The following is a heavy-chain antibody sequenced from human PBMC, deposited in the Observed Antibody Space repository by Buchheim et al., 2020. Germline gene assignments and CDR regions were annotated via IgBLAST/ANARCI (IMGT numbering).Heavy chain of an antibody. J-gene: IGHJ5*02. V-gene: IGHV4-30-2*01. Sequence: QVQLQESGSGLVKPSQTLSLTCAVSGGSISSGGYSWSWIRQPPGKGLEWIGYIYHSGSTYYNPSLKSRVTISVDRSKNQFSLKLSSVTAADTAVYYCARDLTYYDSSGYLTAGWFDPWGQGTL. D-gene: IGHD3-22*01. CDR1: GGSISSGGYS. CDR2: IYHSGST. CDR3: ARDLTYYDSSGYLTAGWFDP.